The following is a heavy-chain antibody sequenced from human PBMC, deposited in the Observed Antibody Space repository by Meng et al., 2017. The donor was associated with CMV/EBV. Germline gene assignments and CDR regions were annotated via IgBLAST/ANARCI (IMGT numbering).Heavy chain of an antibody. CDR3: ARGYGSGSYRYL. V-gene: IGHV3-30*04. CDR2: IVDDGSNK. J-gene: IGHJ4*02. Sequence: GGSLRLSCAASGFTFSSYAMHWVRQAPGKGLEWVAVIVDDGSNKYYADSVKGRFTISRDNSKNTLYQQMNNLRAEDTAVYYCARGYGSGSYRYLWGQGTLVTVSS. CDR1: GFTFSSYA. D-gene: IGHD3-10*01.